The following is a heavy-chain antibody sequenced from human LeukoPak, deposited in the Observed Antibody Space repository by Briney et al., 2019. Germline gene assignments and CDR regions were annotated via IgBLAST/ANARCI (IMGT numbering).Heavy chain of an antibody. CDR3: ARVPGSYYNDVYYFDY. J-gene: IGHJ4*02. D-gene: IGHD3-10*01. CDR2: TYYSGST. CDR1: GGSISSGDYY. V-gene: IGHV4-30-4*01. Sequence: SQTLSLTCTVSGGSISSGDYYWSWIRQPPGKGLEWIGYTYYSGSTYYNPSLKSRVTISVDTSKNQFSLKLSSVTAADTAVYYCARVPGSYYNDVYYFDYWGQGTLVAVSS.